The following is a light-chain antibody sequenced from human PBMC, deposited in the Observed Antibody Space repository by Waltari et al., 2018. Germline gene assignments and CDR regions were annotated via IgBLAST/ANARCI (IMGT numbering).Light chain of an antibody. Sequence: QLVLTQSPSASASLGASVKLTCTLSSGHSNNIIAWLQQRPEKGPRYSMKVNSDGSHNKGDAIPDRFSGSSSGAERYLTISSVQSEDEADYYCQTGGHGTWVFGGGTTLTVL. V-gene: IGLV4-69*01. J-gene: IGLJ3*02. CDR1: SGHSNNI. CDR2: VNSDGSH. CDR3: QTGGHGTWV.